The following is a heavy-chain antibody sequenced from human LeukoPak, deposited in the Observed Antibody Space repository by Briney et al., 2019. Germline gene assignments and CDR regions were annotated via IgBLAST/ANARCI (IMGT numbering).Heavy chain of an antibody. J-gene: IGHJ4*02. CDR1: GYTFTSYG. CDR3: AREWFGELSKDY. D-gene: IGHD3-10*01. Sequence: ASVKVSCKASGYTFTSYGISWVRQAPGQGLEWMGWISAYNGNTNYAQKLQGRVTMTTDTSTSTAYMELRSLRSDDTAAYYCAREWFGELSKDYWGQGTLVTVSS. V-gene: IGHV1-18*01. CDR2: ISAYNGNT.